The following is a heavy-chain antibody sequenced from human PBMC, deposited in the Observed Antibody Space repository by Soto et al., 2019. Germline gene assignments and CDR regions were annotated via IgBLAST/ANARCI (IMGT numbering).Heavy chain of an antibody. J-gene: IGHJ3*02. CDR3: AKVRGSAWYWGYDAFAI. D-gene: IGHD6-19*01. V-gene: IGHV3-23*01. CDR2: ISGSGNNT. Sequence: GGSLRLSCAASGFTFSSYAMSWVRQAPGKGLEWVSAISGSGNNTYYADSVKGRFTISRDNSKNTLDLQMNSLRAEDTAVYYCAKVRGSAWYWGYDAFAIWGQGTMVTVSS. CDR1: GFTFSSYA.